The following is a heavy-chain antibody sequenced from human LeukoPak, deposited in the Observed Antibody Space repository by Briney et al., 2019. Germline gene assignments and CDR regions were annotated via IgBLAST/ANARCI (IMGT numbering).Heavy chain of an antibody. CDR3: ARARVGATFDY. CDR1: GFTFSSYW. CDR2: INSDGSST. J-gene: IGHJ4*02. V-gene: IGHV3-74*01. Sequence: PGGSLRLSCAASGFTFSSYWMHWVRQAPGKGLVWVSRINSDGSSTSYADSVKGRFTISRDNAKNTLYLQMNSLRAEDTVVYYCARARVGATFDYWGQGTLVTVSS. D-gene: IGHD1-26*01.